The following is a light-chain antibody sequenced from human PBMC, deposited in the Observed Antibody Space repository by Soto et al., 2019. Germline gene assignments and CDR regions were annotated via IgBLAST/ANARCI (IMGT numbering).Light chain of an antibody. Sequence: DIQMTQSPPSLFASVGARVTITCRASQVLGSNLNWYQEKPGKAPKLLIYAASSLQSGVPSRFSGSGSGTDFTLTISSLQPEDFATYYCQQSYSTLWTFGQGTKVEIK. V-gene: IGKV1-39*01. CDR1: QVLGSN. CDR3: QQSYSTLWT. CDR2: AAS. J-gene: IGKJ1*01.